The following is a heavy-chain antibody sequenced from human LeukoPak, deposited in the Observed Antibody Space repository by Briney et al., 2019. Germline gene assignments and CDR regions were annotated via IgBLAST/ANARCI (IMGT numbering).Heavy chain of an antibody. Sequence: VGSLRLSCAASGFTFSSYAMSWVRQAPGKGLEWVSAISGSGGSTYYADSVKGRFTISRDNSKNTLYLQMNSLRAEDTAVYYCAKDRGCSTSCYGEPDDAFDIRGQGTMVTVSS. V-gene: IGHV3-23*01. D-gene: IGHD2-2*01. CDR1: GFTFSSYA. J-gene: IGHJ3*02. CDR2: ISGSGGST. CDR3: AKDRGCSTSCYGEPDDAFDI.